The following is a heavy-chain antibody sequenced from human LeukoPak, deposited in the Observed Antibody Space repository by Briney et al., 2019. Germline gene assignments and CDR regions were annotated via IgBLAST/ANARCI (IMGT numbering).Heavy chain of an antibody. Sequence: PSETLSLPCTVSGGSISISSYYWGWIRQPPGKGLEWIGSIYYSGSTYYNLSLESRVTISVDTSKNQFSLKLSSVTAADTAVYYCARRHDILTGYYDYWGQGTLATVSS. CDR3: ARRHDILTGYYDY. J-gene: IGHJ4*02. D-gene: IGHD3-9*01. CDR1: GGSISISSYY. CDR2: IYYSGST. V-gene: IGHV4-39*01.